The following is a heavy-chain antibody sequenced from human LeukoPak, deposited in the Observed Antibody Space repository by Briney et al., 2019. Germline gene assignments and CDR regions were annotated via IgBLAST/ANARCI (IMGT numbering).Heavy chain of an antibody. D-gene: IGHD6-19*01. J-gene: IGHJ4*02. CDR3: ARYKYSSGWYVGYFDY. V-gene: IGHV4-59*08. Sequence: ETLSLASILAGASIGSAYAGCVRHLAGDCMGWIGSIYYSGSTNYNPSLKSRVTISVDTSKNQFSLKLSSVTTADTAVYYCARYKYSSGWYVGYFDYWGQGTLVTVSS. CDR1: GASIGSAY. CDR2: IYYSGST.